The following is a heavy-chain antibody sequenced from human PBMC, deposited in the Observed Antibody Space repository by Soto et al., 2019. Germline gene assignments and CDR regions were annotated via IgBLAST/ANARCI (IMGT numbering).Heavy chain of an antibody. J-gene: IGHJ3*02. Sequence: EVQLVQSGGGFVQPGGSLRLSCAASGFTFSDHYMDWVRQAPGKGLEWVGRIRNKANSYTTEYAASVKGRFTISRDDSKNSVYLQMNSLKTEDKAMYYCARGNRAFDIWGQGTMVTVSS. CDR2: IRNKANSYTT. CDR1: GFTFSDHY. V-gene: IGHV3-72*01. CDR3: ARGNRAFDI.